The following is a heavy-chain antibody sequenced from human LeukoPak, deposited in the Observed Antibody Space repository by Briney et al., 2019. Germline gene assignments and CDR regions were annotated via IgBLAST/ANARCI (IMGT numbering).Heavy chain of an antibody. CDR3: AEGRTWAAGIFDY. V-gene: IGHV4-59*01. D-gene: IGHD6-13*01. Sequence: SETLSLTCTGSGGSISSDYWSWIRQPPGKGLELIGYMYNSGSTNYNPSLKSRVSISVDMSKDQFSLRMSSVTAADTALYHCAEGRTWAAGIFDYWGQGTLVTVSS. CDR2: MYNSGST. CDR1: GGSISSDY. J-gene: IGHJ4*02.